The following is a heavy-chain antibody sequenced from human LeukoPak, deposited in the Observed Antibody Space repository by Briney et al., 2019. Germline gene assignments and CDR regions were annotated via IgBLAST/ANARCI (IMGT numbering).Heavy chain of an antibody. CDR3: ARDRRVGITSYYFDY. J-gene: IGHJ4*02. Sequence: SETLSLTCTVSGGSISSYYWSWIRQPPGKGLEGLGYIYYSGSTNYNPSLKSRVTISVDTSKNQFSLKLSSVTAADTAVSYCARDRRVGITSYYFDYWGPRTLVTASS. CDR2: IYYSGST. CDR1: GGSISSYY. V-gene: IGHV4-59*01. D-gene: IGHD2-21*01.